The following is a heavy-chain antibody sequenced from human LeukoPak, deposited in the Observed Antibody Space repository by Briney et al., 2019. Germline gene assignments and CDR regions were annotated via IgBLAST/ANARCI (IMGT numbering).Heavy chain of an antibody. Sequence: SETLSLTCTVSGDSISSYYWSWIRQPPGKGLEWIGYIYYSGSTNYNPSLKSRVTISVDTSKNQFSLKLSSVTAADTAVYYCARDHLMYGMDVWGQGTTVTVSS. V-gene: IGHV4-59*01. D-gene: IGHD3-16*01. CDR1: GDSISSYY. J-gene: IGHJ6*02. CDR3: ARDHLMYGMDV. CDR2: IYYSGST.